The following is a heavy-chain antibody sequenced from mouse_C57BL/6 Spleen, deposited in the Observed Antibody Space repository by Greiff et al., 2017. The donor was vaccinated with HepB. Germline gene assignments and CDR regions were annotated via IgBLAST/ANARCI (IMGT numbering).Heavy chain of an antibody. V-gene: IGHV1-22*01. D-gene: IGHD2-5*01. CDR3: ARGSNYPRFAY. CDR2: INPNNGGT. Sequence: VQLKESGPELVKPGASVKMSCKASGYTFTDYNMHWVKQSHGKSLEWIGYINPNNGGTSYNQKFKGKATLTVNKSSSTAYMELRSLTSEDSAVYYCARGSNYPRFAYWGQGTLVTVSA. CDR1: GYTFTDYN. J-gene: IGHJ3*01.